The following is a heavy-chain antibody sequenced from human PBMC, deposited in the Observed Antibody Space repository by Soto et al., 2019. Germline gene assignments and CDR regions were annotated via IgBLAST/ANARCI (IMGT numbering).Heavy chain of an antibody. CDR2: ISDGGRST. CDR1: GFRFSDYA. D-gene: IGHD3-3*01. J-gene: IGHJ4*02. Sequence: GGSLRLSCAGSGFRFSDYAIGWVRQAPGKGLEWVSFISDGGRSTYYTDSVKGRFTISRDNSKNTVYLQLQGLRAEDTAIYFCEGTFDFWDRYSPFDHWGQGTLVTV. CDR3: EGTFDFWDRYSPFDH. V-gene: IGHV3-23*01.